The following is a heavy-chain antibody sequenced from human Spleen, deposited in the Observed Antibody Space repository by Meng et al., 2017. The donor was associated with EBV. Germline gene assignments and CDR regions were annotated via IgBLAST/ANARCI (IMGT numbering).Heavy chain of an antibody. CDR3: ARRKLAAAVRFDS. J-gene: IGHJ4*02. V-gene: IGHV4-34*01. CDR1: GESISGYY. CDR2: VNHSGIT. Sequence: HVHLQQWGEDLLKPSETLSLTCAVYGESISGYYGSWIRQPPGKGLEWIGEVNHSGITNSNASLESRVTVSVDTTRNQFSLRLKSVTAADTAVYFCARRKLAAAVRFDSWGQGILVTVSS. D-gene: IGHD6-13*01.